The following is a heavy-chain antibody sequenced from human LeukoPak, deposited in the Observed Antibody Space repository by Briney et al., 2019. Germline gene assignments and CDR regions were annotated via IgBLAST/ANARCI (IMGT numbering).Heavy chain of an antibody. D-gene: IGHD3-10*01. CDR3: ARDRSGSGSYRNYYYYMDV. CDR1: GFTFSSYE. CDR2: ISSSGSTI. J-gene: IGHJ6*03. Sequence: PGGSLRLSCAASGFTFSSYEMNWVRQAPGKGLEWVSYISSSGSTIYYADSVKGRFTISRDNAKNSLYLQMNSLRAEDTAVYYCARDRSGSGSYRNYYYYMDVWGKGTTVTISS. V-gene: IGHV3-48*03.